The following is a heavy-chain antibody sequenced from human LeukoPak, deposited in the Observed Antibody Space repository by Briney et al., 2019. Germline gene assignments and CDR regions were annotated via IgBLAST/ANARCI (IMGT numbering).Heavy chain of an antibody. CDR1: GGSISSNSYY. V-gene: IGHV4-39*01. CDR3: ASGYYDSSGYYYWPTGCDY. D-gene: IGHD3-22*01. Sequence: SETLSLTCTVSGGSISSNSYYWGWIRQPPGKGLEWTGSIYYSGSTYYNPSLKSRVTISVDTSKNQFSLKLSSVTAADTAVYYCASGYYDSSGYYYWPTGCDYWGQGTLVTVSS. CDR2: IYYSGST. J-gene: IGHJ4*02.